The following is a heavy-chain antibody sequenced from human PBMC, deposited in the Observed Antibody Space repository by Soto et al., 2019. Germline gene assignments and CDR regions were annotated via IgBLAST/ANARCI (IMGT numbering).Heavy chain of an antibody. CDR3: VRGRGPMNRGYFFS. D-gene: IGHD2-21*01. J-gene: IGHJ4*02. CDR2: ISWNRGDK. CDR1: GFRFDDFA. V-gene: IGHV3-9*01. Sequence: VQMVESGGGLGKPGMSLRLSCAASGFRFDDFAMHWVRQGQGKGLEWVSGISWNRGDKDYGDSVKGRFVISRDNDKNSLDLQMNSLRPEDTAVYYCVRGRGPMNRGYFFSWGRGTLVIVSP.